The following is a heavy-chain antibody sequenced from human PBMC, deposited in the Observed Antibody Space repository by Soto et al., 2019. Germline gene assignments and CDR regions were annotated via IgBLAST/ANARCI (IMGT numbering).Heavy chain of an antibody. CDR3: AKNRLANSPYYYYYYGMDV. V-gene: IGHV3-30*18. Sequence: ESGGGVVQPGRSLRLSCAASGFTFRSYGMHWVRQAPGKGLEWVAVISYDGSNKYYADSVKGRFTISRDNSKNTLYLQMNSLRAEDTAVYYCAKNRLANSPYYYYYYGMDVWGQGTTVTVSS. CDR2: ISYDGSNK. D-gene: IGHD6-25*01. CDR1: GFTFRSYG. J-gene: IGHJ6*02.